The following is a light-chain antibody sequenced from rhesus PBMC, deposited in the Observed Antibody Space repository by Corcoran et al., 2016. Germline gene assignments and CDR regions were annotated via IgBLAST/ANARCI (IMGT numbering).Light chain of an antibody. CDR1: QSVGSY. CDR2: GAS. Sequence: ETEVTQSPATWSLFQGERATLSCRASQSVGSYLAWYQQTPGQAPRLLRYGASSRAAGIPDRVSGSGSGTEFPLTISILVPEDVGVYWCQQSNKLWTFGQGTKVEIK. J-gene: IGKJ1*01. V-gene: IGKV3-24*04. CDR3: QQSNKLWT.